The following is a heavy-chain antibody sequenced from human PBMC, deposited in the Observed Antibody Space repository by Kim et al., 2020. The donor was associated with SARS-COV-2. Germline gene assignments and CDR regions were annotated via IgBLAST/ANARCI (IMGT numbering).Heavy chain of an antibody. D-gene: IGHD1-26*01. Sequence: AQKFQGRVTRTRDTSTSTVYMELSSLRSEDTAVYYCASPFSGSYYGFDYWGQGTLVTVSS. J-gene: IGHJ4*02. CDR3: ASPFSGSYYGFDY. V-gene: IGHV1-46*01.